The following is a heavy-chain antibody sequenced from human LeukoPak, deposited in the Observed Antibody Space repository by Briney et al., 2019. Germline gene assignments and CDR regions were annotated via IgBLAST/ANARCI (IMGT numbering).Heavy chain of an antibody. Sequence: SQTLSLTCTVSGGSISSGGYYWSWIRQPPGKGLEWIGYIYYSGSTYYNPSLKSRVTISVDTSKNQFSLKLSSVTAADTAVYYCAREGHCSSTSCYYYYGMDVWGQGTTVTVSS. D-gene: IGHD2-2*01. CDR2: IYYSGST. J-gene: IGHJ6*02. CDR3: AREGHCSSTSCYYYYGMDV. V-gene: IGHV4-30-4*08. CDR1: GGSISSGGYY.